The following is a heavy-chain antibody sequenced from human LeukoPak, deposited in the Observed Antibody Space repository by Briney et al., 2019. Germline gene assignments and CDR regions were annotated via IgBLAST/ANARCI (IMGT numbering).Heavy chain of an antibody. CDR1: GFTFSDYY. J-gene: IGHJ1*01. CDR2: ISSSGSTI. CDR3: ARAHSSSWYREYFQH. Sequence: PGGSLRLSCAASGFTFSDYYMSWIRQAPGKGLEWVLYISSSGSTIYYADSVKGRFTISRDNAKNSLYLQMNSLRAEDTAVYYCARAHSSSWYREYFQHWGQGTLVTVSS. V-gene: IGHV3-11*01. D-gene: IGHD6-13*01.